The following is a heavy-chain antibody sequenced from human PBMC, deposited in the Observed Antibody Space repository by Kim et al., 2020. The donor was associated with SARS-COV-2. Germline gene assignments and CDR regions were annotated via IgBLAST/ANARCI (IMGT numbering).Heavy chain of an antibody. Sequence: GGSLRLSCAASGFTFSSYEMNWVRQAPGKGLEWVSYISSSGSTIYYADSVKGRFTISRDNAKNSLYLQMNSLRAEDTAVYYCASFLANFDWLFQTGTSFDYWGQGTRVTLSS. J-gene: IGHJ4*02. V-gene: IGHV3-48*03. CDR1: GFTFSSYE. D-gene: IGHD3-9*01. CDR3: ASFLANFDWLFQTGTSFDY. CDR2: ISSSGSTI.